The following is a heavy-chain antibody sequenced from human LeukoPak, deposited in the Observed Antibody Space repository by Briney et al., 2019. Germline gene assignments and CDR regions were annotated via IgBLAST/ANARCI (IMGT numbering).Heavy chain of an antibody. CDR1: GYSFTSYW. V-gene: IGHV5-51*01. J-gene: IGHJ6*02. Sequence: GESLKISCKGSGYSFTSYWIGWVRHMPGKGLGWMGIIYPGDSDTRYSPSFQGQVTISADKSISTAYLQWSSLKASDTAMYYCARHADYYDSSGDFYYYYYGMDVWSQGTTVTVSS. D-gene: IGHD3-22*01. CDR2: IYPGDSDT. CDR3: ARHADYYDSSGDFYYYYYGMDV.